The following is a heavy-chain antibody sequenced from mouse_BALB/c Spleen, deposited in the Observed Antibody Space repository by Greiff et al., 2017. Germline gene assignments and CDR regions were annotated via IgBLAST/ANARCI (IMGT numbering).Heavy chain of an antibody. V-gene: IGHV5-6-5*01. D-gene: IGHD1-1*01. CDR1: GFTFSSYA. CDR3: ARGGFAVVARYYAMDY. CDR2: ISSGGST. Sequence: EVQRVESGGGLVKPGGSLKLSCAASGFTFSSYAMSWVRQTPEKRLEWVASISSGGSTYYPDSVKGRFTISRDNARNILYLQMSSLRSEDTAMYYCARGGFAVVARYYAMDYWGQGTSVTVSS. J-gene: IGHJ4*01.